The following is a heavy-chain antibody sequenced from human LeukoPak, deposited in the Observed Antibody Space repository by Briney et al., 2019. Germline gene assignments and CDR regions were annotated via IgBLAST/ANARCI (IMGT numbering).Heavy chain of an antibody. V-gene: IGHV4-34*01. D-gene: IGHD6-13*01. J-gene: IGHJ5*02. CDR1: GGSFSGYY. CDR3: ARVVVTRSSWFWFDP. CDR2: INHSGST. Sequence: PSETLSLTCAVYGGSFSGYYWSWIRQPPGKGLEWIGEINHSGSTNYNPSLKSRVTISVDTSKNQFSLKLSSVTAADTAVYYCARVVVTRSSWFWFDPWGQGTLVTVSS.